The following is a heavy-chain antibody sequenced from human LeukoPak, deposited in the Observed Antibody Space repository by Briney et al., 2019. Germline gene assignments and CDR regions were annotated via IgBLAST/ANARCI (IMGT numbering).Heavy chain of an antibody. J-gene: IGHJ4*02. CDR1: GFTFSSYE. V-gene: IGHV3-48*03. Sequence: PGGSLRLSCVASGFTFSSYEMNWVRQAPGKGLEWVSYIGSSGSGIYYGDSVKGRFTMSRDNAKNSLYLQMNSLRAEDTAIYCCARGGSSYQAFDYWGQGTLVTVSS. D-gene: IGHD3-3*01. CDR2: IGSSGSGI. CDR3: ARGGSSYQAFDY.